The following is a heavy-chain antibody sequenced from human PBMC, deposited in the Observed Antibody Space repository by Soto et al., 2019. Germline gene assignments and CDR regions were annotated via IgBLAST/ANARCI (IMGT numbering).Heavy chain of an antibody. CDR1: GGSVSSGSYY. Sequence: RSLTCTVSGGSVSSGSYYWSWIRQPPGKGLEWIEYIYYSGSTNYNPSLKSRVTISVDTSKNQFSLKLSSVTAADTAVYYCARGGLYGMDVWGQGTTVTVSS. CDR2: IYYSGST. V-gene: IGHV4-61*01. D-gene: IGHD3-10*01. J-gene: IGHJ6*02. CDR3: ARGGLYGMDV.